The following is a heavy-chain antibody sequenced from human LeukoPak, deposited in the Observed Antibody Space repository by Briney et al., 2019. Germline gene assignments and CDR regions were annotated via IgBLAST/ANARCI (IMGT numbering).Heavy chain of an antibody. CDR2: ISGGGSTI. V-gene: IGHV3-48*03. CDR1: GFTFSSFE. J-gene: IGHJ4*02. Sequence: GGSLRLSCAASGFTFSSFEINWVRQAPGRGLEWVSYISGGGSTIYYADSVKGRFTISRDNAKNSLYLQMNSLRAEDTAVYYCARSRWGLGYCSTTSCYSFDYWGQGTPVTVSS. CDR3: ARSRWGLGYCSTTSCYSFDY. D-gene: IGHD2-2*01.